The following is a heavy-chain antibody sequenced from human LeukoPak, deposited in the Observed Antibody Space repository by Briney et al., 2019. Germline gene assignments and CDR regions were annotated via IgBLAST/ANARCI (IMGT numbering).Heavy chain of an antibody. CDR2: IKHGGREE. D-gene: IGHD3-22*01. CDR3: ARDLYDYDSSGYYRGLDY. V-gene: IGHV3-7*01. Sequence: GSLRLSCAASGFTFNTLRMSWVRQAPGKGLEGVANIKHGGREENYVDSVKGRFTISRDNAKGSLSLQMNSLRGEDTAVDYCARDLYDYDSSGYYRGLDYWGQGTLVTVSS. J-gene: IGHJ4*02. CDR1: GFTFNTLR.